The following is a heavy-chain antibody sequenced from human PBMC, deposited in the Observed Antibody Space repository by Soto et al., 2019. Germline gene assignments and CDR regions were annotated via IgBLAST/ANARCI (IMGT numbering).Heavy chain of an antibody. Sequence: QVQLVQSGPEVKKPGASVKVSCKTSGYTFSSYTISWVRQAPGQGLEWMGWISFNNGDTKYAQKFQGRVNMTKDTSTSTAHMKLRSLRSDDTAVYYCARDRDVVLVPPPTYDYYYYGMDVWGQGTTVTVSS. D-gene: IGHD2-8*02. CDR1: GYTFSSYT. CDR3: ARDRDVVLVPPPTYDYYYYGMDV. V-gene: IGHV1-18*04. CDR2: ISFNNGDT. J-gene: IGHJ6*02.